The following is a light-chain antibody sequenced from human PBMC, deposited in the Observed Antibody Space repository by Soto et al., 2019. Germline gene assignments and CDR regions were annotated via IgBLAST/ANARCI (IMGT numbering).Light chain of an antibody. CDR1: SSDIGAYNF. J-gene: IGLJ3*02. V-gene: IGLV2-14*01. CDR3: TSFTTSNTWV. Sequence: QSALTQPASVSGSPGQSITISCTGTSSDIGAYNFVSWFQHPPGKAPKLMIYEVNNRPSGVSDRFSGSKSGNPASLTISGLQAEDESDYYCTSFTTSNTWVFGGGTKLTVL. CDR2: EVN.